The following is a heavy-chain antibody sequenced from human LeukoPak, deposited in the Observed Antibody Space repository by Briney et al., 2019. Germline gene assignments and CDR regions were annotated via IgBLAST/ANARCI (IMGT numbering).Heavy chain of an antibody. CDR1: GFTFSSYS. Sequence: PGGSLRVSCAASGFTFSSYSMNWVRQAPGNGLEWVSSISSSSSYIYYADSVKGRFTISRDNAKNSLYLQMNSLRAEDTAVYYCARDLLYYYDSSGYSEDYWGQGTLVTVSS. J-gene: IGHJ4*02. CDR2: ISSSSSYI. D-gene: IGHD3-22*01. CDR3: ARDLLYYYDSSGYSEDY. V-gene: IGHV3-21*01.